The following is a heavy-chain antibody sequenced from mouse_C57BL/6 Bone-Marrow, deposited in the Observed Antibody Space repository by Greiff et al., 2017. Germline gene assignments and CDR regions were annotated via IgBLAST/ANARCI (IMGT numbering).Heavy chain of an antibody. CDR2: IDPSDSST. Sequence: VQLQQPGAELVKPGASVKLSCKASGYTFTSYWMQWVKQRPGQGLEWIGEIDPSDSSTNYNQKFKGKATLTVDTSSSTAYMQLSSLTSEDSAVYYCARPPYYYGSSGFAYWGQGTLVTVSA. CDR1: GYTFTSYW. J-gene: IGHJ3*01. D-gene: IGHD1-1*01. CDR3: ARPPYYYGSSGFAY. V-gene: IGHV1-50*01.